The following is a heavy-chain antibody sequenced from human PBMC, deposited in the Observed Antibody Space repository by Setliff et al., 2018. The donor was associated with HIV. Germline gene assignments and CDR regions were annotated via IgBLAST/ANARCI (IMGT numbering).Heavy chain of an antibody. CDR2: LGKSNSRM. V-gene: IGHV3-48*04. D-gene: IGHD5-18*01. CDR3: ASSGYNYGGYYMDV. CDR1: GFTFRDYS. J-gene: IGHJ6*03. Sequence: GGSLRLSCTASGFTFRDYSMNWVRQAPGKGLEWVSYLGKSNSRMTYAGSVRGRFTISRDNAKSSLYLQMNSLRAEDTAVYYCASSGYNYGGYYMDVWGKGTTVTAP.